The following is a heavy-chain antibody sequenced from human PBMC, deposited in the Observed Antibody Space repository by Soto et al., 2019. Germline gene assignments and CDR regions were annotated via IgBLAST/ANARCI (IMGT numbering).Heavy chain of an antibody. CDR3: ARRYSSSWYLADYYGMDV. Sequence: SGGSPKLSCATPWFPFSSYIMKWVPPAPREGGDLVSYISSSSSTIYYADSVKGRFTISRDNAKNSLYLQMNSLRDEDTAVYYCARRYSSSWYLADYYGMDVWGQGTTVTVSS. V-gene: IGHV3-48*02. CDR2: ISSSSSTI. CDR1: WFPFSSYI. J-gene: IGHJ6*02. D-gene: IGHD6-13*01.